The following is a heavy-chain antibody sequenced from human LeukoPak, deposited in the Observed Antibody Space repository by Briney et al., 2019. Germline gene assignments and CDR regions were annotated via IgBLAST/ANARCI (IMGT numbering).Heavy chain of an antibody. CDR3: ARDSALAQAVMFDY. V-gene: IGHV4-34*01. Sequence: SETLSLTCAVYGGSFSGYYWSWIRQPPGKGLEWTGSIDHSGSTYYNPSLKSRITISVDTSKNQFSLKLSSVTAADAAVYYCARDSALAQAVMFDYWGQGTLVTVSS. J-gene: IGHJ4*02. D-gene: IGHD6-19*01. CDR2: IDHSGST. CDR1: GGSFSGYY.